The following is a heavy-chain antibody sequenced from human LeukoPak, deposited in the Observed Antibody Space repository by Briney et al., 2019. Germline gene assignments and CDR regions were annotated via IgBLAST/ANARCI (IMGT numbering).Heavy chain of an antibody. D-gene: IGHD3-22*01. CDR2: INHSGST. CDR1: GGSFSGYY. CDR3: ARGPSSYYHDSSGYNPFFDY. Sequence: SETLSLTCAVYGGSFSGYYWSWIRQPPGKGLEWIGEINHSGSTNYNPSLKSRVTISVDTSKNQFSLKLSSVTAADTAVYYCARGPSSYYHDSSGYNPFFDYWGQGTLVTVSS. V-gene: IGHV4-34*01. J-gene: IGHJ4*02.